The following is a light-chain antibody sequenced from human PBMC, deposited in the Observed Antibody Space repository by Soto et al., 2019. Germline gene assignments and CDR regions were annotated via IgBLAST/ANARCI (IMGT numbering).Light chain of an antibody. CDR1: QSVSASY. Sequence: EVVLTQSPGTLSLSPGERATLSCRASQSVSASYLAWYQQKPGQAPRLLIYGASSRASSIPDRFSGSGSGIDFTLTIRRLEPEDFAVYYCQQYDRSPRTFGQGTKVEFK. V-gene: IGKV3-20*01. CDR2: GAS. CDR3: QQYDRSPRT. J-gene: IGKJ1*01.